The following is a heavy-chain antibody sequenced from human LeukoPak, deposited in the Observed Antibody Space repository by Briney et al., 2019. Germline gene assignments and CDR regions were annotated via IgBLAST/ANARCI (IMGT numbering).Heavy chain of an antibody. Sequence: GRSLRLSCAASGFTFSSYAMHWVRQAPGKGLEWVAVISYDGSNKYYADSVRGRFTISRDNSKNTLYLQMNSLKASDTAMYYCARPAQQGKGASVSYYYYGMDVWGQGTTVTVSS. V-gene: IGHV3-30-3*01. J-gene: IGHJ6*02. CDR2: ISYDGSNK. CDR3: ARPAQQGKGASVSYYYYGMDV. D-gene: IGHD6-13*01. CDR1: GFTFSSYA.